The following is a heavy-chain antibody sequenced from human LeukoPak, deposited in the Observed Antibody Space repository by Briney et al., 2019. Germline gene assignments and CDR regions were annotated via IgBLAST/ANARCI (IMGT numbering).Heavy chain of an antibody. Sequence: SETLSLTCAVYGGSFTGYYWTWIRQPPGRGLEWIGEIIHSGSTLYNPSLKNRVTISVDTSKNQFSLKLSSVTAADTAAYYCAREGAVAPYYYYYMDVWGKGTTVTVSS. J-gene: IGHJ6*03. V-gene: IGHV4-34*12. D-gene: IGHD6-19*01. CDR2: IIHSGST. CDR1: GGSFTGYY. CDR3: AREGAVAPYYYYYMDV.